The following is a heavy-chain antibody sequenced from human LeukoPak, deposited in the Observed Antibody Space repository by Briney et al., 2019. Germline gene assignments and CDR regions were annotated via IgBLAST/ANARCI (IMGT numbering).Heavy chain of an antibody. J-gene: IGHJ4*02. D-gene: IGHD2-21*01. CDR2: ISWNSGTI. V-gene: IGHV3-9*01. CDR1: GFTFDDYA. Sequence: PGGSLRLSCAASGFTFDDYAMHWVRQVPGKGLEWVSGISWNSGTIGYADSVKGRFTISRDNAKNSLYLQMNSLRAEDTAVYYCARPAADCGGDCYWAFDYWGQGTLVTVSS. CDR3: ARPAADCGGDCYWAFDY.